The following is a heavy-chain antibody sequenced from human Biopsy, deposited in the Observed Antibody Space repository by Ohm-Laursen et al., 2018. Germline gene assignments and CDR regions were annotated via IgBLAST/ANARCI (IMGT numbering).Heavy chain of an antibody. Sequence: SSLRLSCAAFGFTFNKHAMNWVRQAPGKGLEWVAVIWYDGSIEYYVDSVKGRFTISRDNYKNILYLQMNSLRVEDTAVYYCTTKLGGVAGGGYWGQGTLVAVSS. J-gene: IGHJ4*02. CDR2: IWYDGSIE. D-gene: IGHD3-16*01. CDR1: GFTFNKHA. CDR3: TTKLGGVAGGGY. V-gene: IGHV3-33*01.